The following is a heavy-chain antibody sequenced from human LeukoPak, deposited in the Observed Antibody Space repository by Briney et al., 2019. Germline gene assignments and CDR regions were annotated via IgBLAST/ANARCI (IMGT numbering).Heavy chain of an antibody. J-gene: IGHJ4*02. CDR3: ARGLAVTTPFDY. CDR2: IRYDGSTK. CDR1: GFTFSGYG. V-gene: IGHV3-30*02. D-gene: IGHD6-19*01. Sequence: PGGSLRLSCAASGFTFSGYGMQWVRQAPGKRPEWVAFIRYDGSTKFYTDSVKGRFTISRDNTENTLYLQMNSLRAEDTAVYYCARGLAVTTPFDYWGQGTLVTVSS.